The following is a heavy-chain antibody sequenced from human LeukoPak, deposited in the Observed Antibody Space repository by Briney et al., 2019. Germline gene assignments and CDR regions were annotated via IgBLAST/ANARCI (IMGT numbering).Heavy chain of an antibody. J-gene: IGHJ5*02. CDR2: IYHSGST. V-gene: IGHV4-30-2*01. CDR3: ARAREGPRFVWFDP. Sequence: SETLSLTCAVSGGSISSGGYSWSWIRQPPGKGLEWIGYIYHSGSTYYNPSLKSRVTISVDRSKNQFSLKLSSVTAADTAVYYCARAREGPRFVWFDPWGQGTLVTVSS. CDR1: GGSISSGGYS. D-gene: IGHD3-16*01.